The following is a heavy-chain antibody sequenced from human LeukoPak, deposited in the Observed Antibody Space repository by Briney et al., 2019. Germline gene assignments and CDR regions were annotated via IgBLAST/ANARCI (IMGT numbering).Heavy chain of an antibody. J-gene: IGHJ4*02. CDR1: GFTFDDYG. Sequence: GGSLRLSCAASGFTFDDYGMSWVRQAPGKGLEWVSSISSRSTYIYYADSVKGRFTISRDNAKNSLYLQMNSLRAGDTAVYYCAREPTAMILWGQGTLVTVSS. CDR2: ISSRSTYI. V-gene: IGHV3-21*01. CDR3: AREPTAMIL. D-gene: IGHD5-18*01.